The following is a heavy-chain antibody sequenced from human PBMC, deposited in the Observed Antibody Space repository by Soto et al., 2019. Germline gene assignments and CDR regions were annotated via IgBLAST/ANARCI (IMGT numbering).Heavy chain of an antibody. CDR3: ARDGVWFGELFDY. D-gene: IGHD3-10*01. J-gene: IGHJ4*02. CDR1: GGTFSSYT. CDR2: IIPILGIA. V-gene: IGHV1-69*04. Sequence: SVKVSCKAPGGTFSSYTISWVRQAPGQGLEWMGRIIPILGIANYAQKFQGRVTITADKSTSTAYMELSSLRSEDTAVYYCARDGVWFGELFDYWGQGTLVTVSS.